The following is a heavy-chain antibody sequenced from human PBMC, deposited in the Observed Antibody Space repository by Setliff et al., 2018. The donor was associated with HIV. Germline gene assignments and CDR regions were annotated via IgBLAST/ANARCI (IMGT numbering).Heavy chain of an antibody. CDR2: IIPMFGTG. Sequence: ASVKVSCKASGYTLTTFGISWVRQAPGQGLEWMGGIIPMFGTGFYAQKFQGRVTITTDESRSTVYMELSSLRSEDTAVYYCARDWDAVTTGQPSNYYYYGMDVWGQGTTVTVSS. CDR1: GYTLTTFG. D-gene: IGHD4-17*01. J-gene: IGHJ6*02. CDR3: ARDWDAVTTGQPSNYYYYGMDV. V-gene: IGHV1-69*05.